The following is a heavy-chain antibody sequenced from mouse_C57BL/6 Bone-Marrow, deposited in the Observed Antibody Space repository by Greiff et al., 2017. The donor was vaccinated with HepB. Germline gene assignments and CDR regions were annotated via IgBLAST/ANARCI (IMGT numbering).Heavy chain of an antibody. V-gene: IGHV1-50*01. CDR1: GYTFTSYW. CDR2: IDPSDSYT. J-gene: IGHJ2*01. CDR3: ARSGSRFDY. Sequence: QVQLQQPGAELVKPGASVKLSCKASGYTFTSYWMQWVKQRPGQGLEWIGEIDPSDSYTNYNQKFKGKATLTVDTSSSTAYMQLSSLTSEDSAVYYCARSGSRFDYWGQGTTLAVSS. D-gene: IGHD1-1*01.